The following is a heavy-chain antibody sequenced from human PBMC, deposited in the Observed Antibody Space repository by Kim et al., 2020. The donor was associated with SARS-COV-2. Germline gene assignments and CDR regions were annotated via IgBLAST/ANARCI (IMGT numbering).Heavy chain of an antibody. Sequence: SETLSLTCTVSGGSISSYYWSWIRQPPGKGLEWIGYIYYSGSTNYNPSLKSRVTISVDTSKNQFSLKLSSVTAADTAVYYCARLKDYFDYWGQGTLVTVS. CDR3: ARLKDYFDY. CDR1: GGSISSYY. J-gene: IGHJ4*02. V-gene: IGHV4-59*08. CDR2: IYYSGST.